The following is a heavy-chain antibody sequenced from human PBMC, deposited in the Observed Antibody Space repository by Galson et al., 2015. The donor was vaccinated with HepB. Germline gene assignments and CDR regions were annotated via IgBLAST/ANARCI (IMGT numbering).Heavy chain of an antibody. V-gene: IGHV3-33*01. CDR2: IWYDGSNP. D-gene: IGHD4-17*01. CDR3: ARDGRITVTIFDY. CDR1: GFTFGGYG. Sequence: SLRLSCAASGFTFGGYGMHWVRQAPGQGLEWVGVIWYDGSNPKYADSVKGRFTISRDHSKKILYLQMNSLRAEDTAVYYCARDGRITVTIFDYWGQGSLVTVSS. J-gene: IGHJ4*02.